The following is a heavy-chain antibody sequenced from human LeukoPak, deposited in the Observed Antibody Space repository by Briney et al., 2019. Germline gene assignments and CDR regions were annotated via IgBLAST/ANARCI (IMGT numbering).Heavy chain of an antibody. D-gene: IGHD3-22*01. CDR1: GFTFSSYS. CDR3: AKKVSPGYYYRAEYFQH. J-gene: IGHJ1*01. Sequence: GGSLRLSCAASGFTFSSYSMNWVRQAPGKGLEWVSYISSSSSTIYYADSVKGRFTISRDNAKNSLYLQMNSLRAEDTAVYYCAKKVSPGYYYRAEYFQHWGQGTLVTVSS. V-gene: IGHV3-48*01. CDR2: ISSSSSTI.